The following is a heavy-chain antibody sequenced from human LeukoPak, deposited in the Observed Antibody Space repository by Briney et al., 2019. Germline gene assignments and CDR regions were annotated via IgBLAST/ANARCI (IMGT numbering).Heavy chain of an antibody. CDR2: IGAYNGNT. J-gene: IGHJ4*02. Sequence: ASVKVSCKASGYTFTSFGISWVRHAPGQGLEGMGWIGAYNGNTKYGQKLQGRVTMTTDTSTSTAYMELRSLRSDDAAVYYCARDQMNIAAAGAYFDYWGQGTLVTVSS. V-gene: IGHV1-18*01. D-gene: IGHD6-13*01. CDR3: ARDQMNIAAAGAYFDY. CDR1: GYTFTSFG.